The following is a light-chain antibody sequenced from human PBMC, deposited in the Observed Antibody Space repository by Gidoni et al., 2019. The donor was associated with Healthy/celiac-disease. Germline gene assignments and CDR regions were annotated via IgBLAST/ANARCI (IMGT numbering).Light chain of an antibody. CDR3: QQYYSTPLT. V-gene: IGKV4-1*01. J-gene: IGKJ4*01. CDR1: QSVLYSSNNKNY. CDR2: WAS. Sequence: DIVMTQFPDSLALSLGESATIRCKSSQSVLYSSNNKNYLAWYQQKPGQPPKLLIYWASTRESGVPDRFSGSGSGTDFTLTISSLQAEDVAVYYCQQYYSTPLTFGGGTKVEIK.